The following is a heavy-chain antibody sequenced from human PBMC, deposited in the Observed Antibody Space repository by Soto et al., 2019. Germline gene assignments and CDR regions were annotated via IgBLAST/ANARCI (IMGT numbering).Heavy chain of an antibody. J-gene: IGHJ4*02. V-gene: IGHV1-18*01. Sequence: ASVKVSCKASGYTFTSYGISWVRQAPGQGLEWMGWISAYNGNTNYAQKLQGRVTMTTDTSTSTAYMELRSLRSDDTAVYYCVRDLSDIVVVPAAALYFDYWGQGTLVTVS. D-gene: IGHD2-2*01. CDR1: GYTFTSYG. CDR3: VRDLSDIVVVPAAALYFDY. CDR2: ISAYNGNT.